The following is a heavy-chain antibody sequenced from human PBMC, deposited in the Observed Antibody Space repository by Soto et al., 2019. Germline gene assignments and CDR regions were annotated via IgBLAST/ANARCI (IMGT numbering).Heavy chain of an antibody. CDR2: IIPVFGTA. CDR3: ARERAPGGDVNNYNWFDP. D-gene: IGHD2-21*01. V-gene: IGHV1-69*12. CDR1: GGTFSSYA. J-gene: IGHJ5*02. Sequence: QVQLVQSGAEVKKPGSSVKVSCKASGGTFSSYAISWVRQAPGQGLEWMGGIIPVFGTANYAQKFQGRVTITADESTSTAYMELSSLRSDDTAVYFCARERAPGGDVNNYNWFDPWGQGTLVTVSS.